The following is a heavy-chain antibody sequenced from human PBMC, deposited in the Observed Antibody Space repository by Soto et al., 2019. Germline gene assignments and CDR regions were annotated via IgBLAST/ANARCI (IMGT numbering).Heavy chain of an antibody. V-gene: IGHV4-59*01. CDR2: IFNSGST. J-gene: IGHJ6*03. CDR3: ARGPETYYMDV. Sequence: QVQLQESGPGLVKSSETLSLTSRVSGGSISNYFWSWFRQPPGKGLEWIGYIFNSGSTIYSPSLKSRVTLTLDTSKNQFSLRLGSMTVADTAIYYCARGPETYYMDVWGKGTTVTVSS. CDR1: GGSISNYF.